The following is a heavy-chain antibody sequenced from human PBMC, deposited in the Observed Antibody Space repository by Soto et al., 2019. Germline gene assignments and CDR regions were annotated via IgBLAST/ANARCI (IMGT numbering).Heavy chain of an antibody. CDR2: IYCRGST. D-gene: IGHD6-13*01. J-gene: IGHJ6*02. V-gene: IGHV4-59*01. CDR3: ARQQLLPFYYALDV. CDR1: GGSISGYY. Sequence: SETLSLTCTVSGGSISGYYWSWIRQSPGKGLEYIGYIYCRGSTNYNPSLKSRVTMSVDTSRNQFSLKVNSVTAADTAVYYCARQQLLPFYYALDVWGQGTTVTVSS.